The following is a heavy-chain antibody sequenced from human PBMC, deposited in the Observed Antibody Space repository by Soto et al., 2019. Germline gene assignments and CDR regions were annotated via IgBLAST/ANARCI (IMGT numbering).Heavy chain of an antibody. Sequence: QVQLVQSGAEVKKPGASVKVSCKASGYTFTSYGISWVRQAPGQGLVWMGRISAYNGNTNYAQKLQGRVIMTRDTTTSTAYMELRSLRSDDTAVYYCARDHGSGKNLGRWEDYWGQGTLVTVSS. D-gene: IGHD3-10*01. CDR2: ISAYNGNT. V-gene: IGHV1-18*01. J-gene: IGHJ4*02. CDR1: GYTFTSYG. CDR3: ARDHGSGKNLGRWEDY.